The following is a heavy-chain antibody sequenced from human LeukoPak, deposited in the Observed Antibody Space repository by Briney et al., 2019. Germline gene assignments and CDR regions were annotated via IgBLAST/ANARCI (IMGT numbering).Heavy chain of an antibody. CDR1: GGSISSYY. CDR2: IYTSGST. CDR3: ARARIAAAYYYYYYMDV. Sequence: PSETLSLTCTVSGGSISSYYWSWIRQPAGKGLEWIGRIYTSGSTNYNPSLKSRVTMSVDTSKNQFSLMLSSVTAADTAVYYCARARIAAAYYYYYYMDVWGKGTTVTVSS. V-gene: IGHV4-4*07. J-gene: IGHJ6*03. D-gene: IGHD6-13*01.